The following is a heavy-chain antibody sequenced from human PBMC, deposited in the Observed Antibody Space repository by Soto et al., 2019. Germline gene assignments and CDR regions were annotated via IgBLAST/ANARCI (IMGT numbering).Heavy chain of an antibody. CDR1: GFTFSSYS. CDR2: ISSSSYI. J-gene: IGHJ4*02. V-gene: IGHV3-21*05. D-gene: IGHD2-15*01. CDR3: ARAKDIVVVVAATPGVDY. Sequence: EVQLVESGGGLVQPGGSLRLSCAASGFTFSSYSMNWVRQAPGKGLEWVSYISSSSYIYYADSVKGRFTISRDNAKNSLYLQMNSRRAEDTAVYYCARAKDIVVVVAATPGVDYWGQGTLVTVSS.